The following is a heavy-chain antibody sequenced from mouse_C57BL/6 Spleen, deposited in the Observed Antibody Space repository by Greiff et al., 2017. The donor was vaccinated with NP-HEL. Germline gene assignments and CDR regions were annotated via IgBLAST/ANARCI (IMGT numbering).Heavy chain of an antibody. CDR1: GFTFSDYG. Sequence: EVQVVESGGGLVKPGGSLKLSCAASGFTFSDYGMHWVRQAPEKGLEWVAYISSGSSTIYYVDTVKGRFTISRDNAKNTLFLQMTSLRSEDTAMYYCAPYGMRDAMDYWGQGTSVTVSS. J-gene: IGHJ4*01. CDR2: ISSGSSTI. D-gene: IGHD2-1*01. CDR3: APYGMRDAMDY. V-gene: IGHV5-17*01.